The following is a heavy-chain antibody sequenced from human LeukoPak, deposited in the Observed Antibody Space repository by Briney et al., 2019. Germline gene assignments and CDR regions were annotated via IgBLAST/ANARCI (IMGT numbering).Heavy chain of an antibody. D-gene: IGHD4-23*01. CDR2: ISSSSSYI. J-gene: IGHJ4*02. CDR3: AKARDYGGNSVDY. V-gene: IGHV3-21*04. Sequence: GGSLRLSCAASGFTFSSYSMNWVRQAPGKGLEWVSSISSSSSYIYYADSVKGRFTISRDNAKNSLYLQMNSLRAEDTAVYYCAKARDYGGNSVDYWGQGTLVTVSS. CDR1: GFTFSSYS.